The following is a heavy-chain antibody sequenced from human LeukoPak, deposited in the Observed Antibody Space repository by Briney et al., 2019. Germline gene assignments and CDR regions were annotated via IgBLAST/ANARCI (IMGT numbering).Heavy chain of an antibody. CDR1: GGSISSSSYY. V-gene: IGHV4-39*07. CDR3: ARATPDYYYYYGMDV. Sequence: SETLSLTCTVSGGSISSSSYYWGWIRQPPGKGLEWIGSIYYSGSTYYNPSLKSRVTISVDTSKNQFSLKLSSVTAADTAVYYCARATPDYYYYYGMDVWGQGTTVTVSS. CDR2: IYYSGST. J-gene: IGHJ6*02.